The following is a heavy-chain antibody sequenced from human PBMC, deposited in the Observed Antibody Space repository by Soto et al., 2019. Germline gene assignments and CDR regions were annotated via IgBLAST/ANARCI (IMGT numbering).Heavy chain of an antibody. Sequence: SETLSLTCAVYGGSFSGYYWSWIRQPPGKGLEWIGEINHSGSTNYNPSLKSRVTISVDTSKNQFSLKLSSVTAADTAVYYCARGSTFGLLWFGELFDYWGQGTLVTVSS. D-gene: IGHD3-10*01. J-gene: IGHJ4*02. CDR3: ARGSTFGLLWFGELFDY. V-gene: IGHV4-34*01. CDR1: GGSFSGYY. CDR2: INHSGST.